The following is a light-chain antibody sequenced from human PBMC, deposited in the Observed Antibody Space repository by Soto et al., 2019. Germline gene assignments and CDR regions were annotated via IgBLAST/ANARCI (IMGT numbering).Light chain of an antibody. J-gene: IGKJ4*01. CDR3: NQYQSSFT. CDR2: GAS. CDR1: QSVSSSS. Sequence: EIVLTQSPGTLSLSPGEGATLSCRASQSVSSSSLTWYQQTRGPAPRLLIYGASTRATGIPDRFSGSGSGKDFTLTISRLDPEDLAVYYCNQYQSSFTFGGGTKVEIK. V-gene: IGKV3-20*01.